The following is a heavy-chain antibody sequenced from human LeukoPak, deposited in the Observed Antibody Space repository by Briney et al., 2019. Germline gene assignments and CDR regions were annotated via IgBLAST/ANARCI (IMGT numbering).Heavy chain of an antibody. CDR2: INYNGGT. D-gene: IGHD4-23*01. J-gene: IGHJ6*03. Sequence: PSETLSLTCTVSGGSISRSNYYWGWIRQPPGKGPEWIGNINYNGGTYYNPSLKSRVTIYVDTSKNQFSLKLYSVIAADTAVYYCAKTPSYYYNYYMDVWGKGTTVIVSS. CDR3: AKTPSYYYNYYMDV. V-gene: IGHV4-39*01. CDR1: GGSISRSNYY.